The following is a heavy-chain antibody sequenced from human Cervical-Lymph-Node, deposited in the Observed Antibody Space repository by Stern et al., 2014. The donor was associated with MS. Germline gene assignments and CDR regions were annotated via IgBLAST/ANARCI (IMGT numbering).Heavy chain of an antibody. J-gene: IGHJ4*02. CDR3: ARGGRGVGLEY. CDR1: GFTFSTYA. D-gene: IGHD3-10*01. V-gene: IGHV3-30-3*01. Sequence: QVHLVESGGGVVQPGRSLSLSCVASGFTFSTYALHWVRQAPGKGLECVAFVSYDGTQRNSTDSVKARFTISRDNSKNTLYLHMNSLRDEDTAVYFCARGGRGVGLEYWGQGALVTVSS. CDR2: VSYDGTQR.